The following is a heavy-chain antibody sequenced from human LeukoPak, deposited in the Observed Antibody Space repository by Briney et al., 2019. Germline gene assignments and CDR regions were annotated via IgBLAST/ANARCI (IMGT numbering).Heavy chain of an antibody. D-gene: IGHD3-22*01. J-gene: IGHJ4*02. V-gene: IGHV3-53*01. CDR2: IYGGGNI. CDR3: AKDPAYDSSGYPPVDY. CDR1: GFTFSSNY. Sequence: GGSLRLSCAASGFTFSSNYMNWVRQAPGKGLEWVSVIYGGGNIYYADSVKGRFTISRDNSKNTLYLQMNSLRAEDTAVYYYAKDPAYDSSGYPPVDYWGQGTLVTVSS.